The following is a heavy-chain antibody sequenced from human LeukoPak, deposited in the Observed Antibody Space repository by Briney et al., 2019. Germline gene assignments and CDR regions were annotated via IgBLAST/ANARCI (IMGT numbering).Heavy chain of an antibody. CDR2: ISSSSYI. CDR1: GFTFSTCT. J-gene: IGHJ4*02. CDR3: ARNTPDIFLEG. Sequence: GGSLRLSCAASGFTFSTCTMNWVRQAPGKGLEWVSSISSSSYIYYADSVKGRFTISRDNAKNSLYLQMNSLRAEDTAVYYCARNTPDIFLEGWGRGTLVTVSS. D-gene: IGHD3-9*01. V-gene: IGHV3-21*01.